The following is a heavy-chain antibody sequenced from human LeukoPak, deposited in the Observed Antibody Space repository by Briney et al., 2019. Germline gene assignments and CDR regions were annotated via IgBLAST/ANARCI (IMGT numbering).Heavy chain of an antibody. D-gene: IGHD1-26*01. CDR3: ARGSTGSGAYSTLDY. Sequence: GRSLRLSCAASGFTFTSYAVHWVRQAPGKGLEWVAVISYDGSNKYYADSVKGRFTISRDNSKNTLYLQMNSLRAEDTAAYYCARGSTGSGAYSTLDYWGQGTLVTVSS. V-gene: IGHV3-30-3*01. CDR1: GFTFTSYA. CDR2: ISYDGSNK. J-gene: IGHJ4*02.